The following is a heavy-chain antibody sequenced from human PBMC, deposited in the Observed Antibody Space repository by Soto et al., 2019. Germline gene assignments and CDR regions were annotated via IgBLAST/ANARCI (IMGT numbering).Heavy chain of an antibody. CDR1: GDSISSYF. CDR2: IYISGTT. CDR3: ASKPGVGAPRFDY. Sequence: SETLSLTCTVSGDSISSYFWTWIRQPAGKGLEWIGRIYISGTTNYNPSLKSRVTMSLDTSKNQFSLKLTSVTAADTAVYYCASKPGVGAPRFDYWGQGTVVTVSS. J-gene: IGHJ4*02. D-gene: IGHD6-6*01. V-gene: IGHV4-4*07.